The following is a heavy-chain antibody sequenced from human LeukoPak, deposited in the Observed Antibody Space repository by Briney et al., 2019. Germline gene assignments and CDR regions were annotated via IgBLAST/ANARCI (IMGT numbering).Heavy chain of an antibody. Sequence: PSETLSLTCTVSGGSISSGGYYWSWIRQPAGKGLEWIGRIYTSGSTNYNPSLKSRVTISVDTSKNQFSLKLSSVTAADTAVYYYARGLSVVVPAAHPGAFDIWGQGTMVTVSS. CDR2: IYTSGST. D-gene: IGHD2-2*01. CDR3: ARGLSVVVPAAHPGAFDI. J-gene: IGHJ3*02. CDR1: GGSISSGGYY. V-gene: IGHV4-61*02.